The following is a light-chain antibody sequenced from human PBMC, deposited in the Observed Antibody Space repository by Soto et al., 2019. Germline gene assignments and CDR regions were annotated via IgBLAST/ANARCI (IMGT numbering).Light chain of an antibody. V-gene: IGLV2-11*01. CDR2: DVS. CDR1: SSNVGGYNY. CDR3: SSYTSTSSYV. Sequence: QSVLTQPRSVSGSPGQSVALSCTGTSSNVGGYNYVSWYQQHPGKAPKLMIYDVSKRPSGVPDRFSGSKSGNTASLSISGLQAEDEADYYYSSYTSTSSYVFGSGTNVTVL. J-gene: IGLJ1*01.